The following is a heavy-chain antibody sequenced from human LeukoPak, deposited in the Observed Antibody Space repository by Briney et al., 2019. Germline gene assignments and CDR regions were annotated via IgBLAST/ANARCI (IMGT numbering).Heavy chain of an antibody. CDR2: IWFDGSNK. CDR3: AKGYGSTYFDY. D-gene: IGHD2-15*01. Sequence: PGGSLRLSCAASGFTFSSYGMHWVRQAPGKGLEWVAVIWFDGSNKNYADSVKGRFTISRDNSKNTLYLQMNSLRAEDTAVYYCAKGYGSTYFDYWGQGTLVTVSS. V-gene: IGHV3-33*06. J-gene: IGHJ4*02. CDR1: GFTFSSYG.